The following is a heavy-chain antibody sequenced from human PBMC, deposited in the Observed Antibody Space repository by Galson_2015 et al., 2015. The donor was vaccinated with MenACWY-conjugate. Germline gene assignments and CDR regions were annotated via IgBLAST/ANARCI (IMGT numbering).Heavy chain of an antibody. CDR3: ARGGNLATKAGY. D-gene: IGHD3-3*02. J-gene: IGHJ4*02. Sequence: EILSLTCTVSGGSINSYYWSWIRQPPGKGLEWIGYMYYSGSANYNPSLKSRVTISVDTSKNQFSLTMTSVTAADTAVYYCARGGNLATKAGYWGQGTLGTGCS. CDR1: GGSINSYY. V-gene: IGHV4-59*01. CDR2: MYYSGSA.